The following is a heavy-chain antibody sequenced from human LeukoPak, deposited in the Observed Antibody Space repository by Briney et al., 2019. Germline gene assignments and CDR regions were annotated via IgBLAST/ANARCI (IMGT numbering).Heavy chain of an antibody. V-gene: IGHV4-59*08. CDR3: ARHGYDILTGYYTAAFDY. Sequence: SETLSLTCTVSGGSISSYYWSWIRQPPGKGLEWIGYIYYSGSTNYNPSLKSRVTISVDTSKNQFSLKLSSVTAADRAVYYCARHGYDILTGYYTAAFDYWGQGTLVTVSS. D-gene: IGHD3-9*01. CDR2: IYYSGST. CDR1: GGSISSYY. J-gene: IGHJ4*02.